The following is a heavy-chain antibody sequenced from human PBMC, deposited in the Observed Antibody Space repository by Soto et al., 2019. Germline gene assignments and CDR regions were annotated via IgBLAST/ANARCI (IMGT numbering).Heavy chain of an antibody. CDR2: FYYSGST. CDR1: GGSSSMSTYY. CDR3: AITIGGNYFGMDV. Sequence: SATRSLTGAVSGGSSSMSTYYWVWIRQPPGKGLEWIGSFYYSGSTDYNPSLKSRVTISVDTSKNQFSLNLSSVTAADTGVYYCAITIGGNYFGMDVCGHGTSVTVSS. V-gene: IGHV4-39*01. D-gene: IGHD3-16*01. J-gene: IGHJ6*01.